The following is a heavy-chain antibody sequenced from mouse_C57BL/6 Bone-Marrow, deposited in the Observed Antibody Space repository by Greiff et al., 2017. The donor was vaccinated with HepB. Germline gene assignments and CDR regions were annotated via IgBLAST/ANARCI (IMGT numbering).Heavy chain of an antibody. CDR3: ARVGYYGSTG. CDR1: GYTFTSYW. V-gene: IGHV1-61*01. D-gene: IGHD1-1*01. CDR2: IYPSDSET. J-gene: IGHJ2*01. Sequence: QVQLQQPGAELVRPGSSVKLSCKASGYTFTSYWMDWVKQRPGQGLEWIGNIYPSDSETHYNQKFKDKATLTVDKSSSTAYMQLSSLKSEDSAVYYCARVGYYGSTGWGQGTTLTVSS.